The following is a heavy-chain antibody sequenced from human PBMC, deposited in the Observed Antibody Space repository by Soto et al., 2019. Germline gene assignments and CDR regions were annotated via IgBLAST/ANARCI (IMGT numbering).Heavy chain of an antibody. J-gene: IGHJ5*02. D-gene: IGHD2-15*01. CDR1: GFTFSSFP. CDR2: ISGSGAVT. Sequence: EVQLLESGGGLVQPGGSLRLSCAASGFTFSSFPMSWVRQAPGTGLERVSHISGSGAVTYYADSVKGRLTISRDNSKNTLYLQMNFLRGEDTAVYYCAKEGYCSGGRCYYNWFDPWGQGTLVTVSA. V-gene: IGHV3-23*01. CDR3: AKEGYCSGGRCYYNWFDP.